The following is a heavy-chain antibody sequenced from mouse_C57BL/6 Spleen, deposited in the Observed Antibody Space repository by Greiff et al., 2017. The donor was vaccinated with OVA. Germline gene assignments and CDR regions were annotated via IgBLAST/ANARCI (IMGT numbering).Heavy chain of an antibody. CDR1: GYAFSSYW. V-gene: IGHV1-80*01. Sequence: VKLVESGAELVKPGASVKISCKASGYAFSSYWMNWVKQRPGKGLEWIGQIYPGDGDTNYNGKFKGKATLTADKSSSTAYMQLSSLTSEDSAVYFCARSPTTVVATGAMDYWGQGTSVTVSS. CDR3: ARSPTTVVATGAMDY. J-gene: IGHJ4*01. CDR2: IYPGDGDT. D-gene: IGHD1-1*01.